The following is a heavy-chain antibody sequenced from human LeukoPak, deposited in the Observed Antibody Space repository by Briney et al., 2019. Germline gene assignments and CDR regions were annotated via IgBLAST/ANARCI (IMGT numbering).Heavy chain of an antibody. V-gene: IGHV4-4*07. CDR2: ISSSGNT. CDR1: GGSIRSYY. CDR3: AREGRSSTPGY. Sequence: SETLSLTCSVSGGSIRSYYWSWIRQPAGKKLEWIGRISSSGNTDYNPSLKSRLTMSVDTSKNQFSLKLNPVTAADTAVYYCAREGRSSTPGYWGQGTLVTVSS. J-gene: IGHJ4*01. D-gene: IGHD2-15*01.